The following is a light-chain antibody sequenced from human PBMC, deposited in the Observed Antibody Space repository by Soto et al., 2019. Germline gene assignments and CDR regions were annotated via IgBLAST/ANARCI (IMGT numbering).Light chain of an antibody. Sequence: SYVLTQPPSVSVAPGETARIACDGYNIGSKSVHWYQQRPGQAPVLVIYYESDRPSGIPERFSGSNSGNTATLTISTVEAGDEADYYCQVWDSDSDASIFGGGTKLTVL. J-gene: IGLJ2*01. V-gene: IGLV3-21*04. CDR3: QVWDSDSDASI. CDR2: YES. CDR1: NIGSKS.